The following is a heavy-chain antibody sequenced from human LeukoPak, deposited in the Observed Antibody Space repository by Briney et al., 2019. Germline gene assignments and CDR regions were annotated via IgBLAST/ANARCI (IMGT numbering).Heavy chain of an antibody. D-gene: IGHD2-8*02. CDR2: ISSTSAYI. Sequence: SGGSLRPSCAGSGFALKSYSLTWVRQAPGKGLEWVSSISSTSAYIHYADSVKGRFTISRDNVDNVVYLEMNSLGAEDTATYYCARVAVSGPTGWFDSWGQGTLVIVSS. CDR1: GFALKSYS. V-gene: IGHV3-21*01. CDR3: ARVAVSGPTGWFDS. J-gene: IGHJ5*01.